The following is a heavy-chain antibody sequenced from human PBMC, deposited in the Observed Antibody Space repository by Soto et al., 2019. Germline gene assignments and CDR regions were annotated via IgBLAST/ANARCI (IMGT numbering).Heavy chain of an antibody. D-gene: IGHD2-15*01. V-gene: IGHV1-69*06. CDR1: CGTFSSYA. Sequence: SGKVSCKASCGTFSSYAISWVRQAPGQGLEWMGGIIPIFGTANYAQKFQGRVTITADKSTSTAYMELSSLRSEDTAVYYCARDIVVVVAATTDYYYYGMDVWGQGTTVTVSS. CDR3: ARDIVVVVAATTDYYYYGMDV. J-gene: IGHJ6*02. CDR2: IIPIFGTA.